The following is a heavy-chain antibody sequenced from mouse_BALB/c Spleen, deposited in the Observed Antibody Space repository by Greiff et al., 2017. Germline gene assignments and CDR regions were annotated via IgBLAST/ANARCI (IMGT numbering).Heavy chain of an antibody. D-gene: IGHD1-1*01. CDR1: GFSLTSYG. CDR2: IWAGGST. CDR3: AREDYGSPYAMDY. V-gene: IGHV2-9*02. Sequence: QVQLQQSGPGLVAPSQSLSITCTVSGFSLTSYGVHWVRQPPGKGLEWLGVIWAGGSTNYNSALMSRLSISKDNSKSQVFLKMNSLQTDDTAMYYCAREDYGSPYAMDYWGQGTSVTVSS. J-gene: IGHJ4*01.